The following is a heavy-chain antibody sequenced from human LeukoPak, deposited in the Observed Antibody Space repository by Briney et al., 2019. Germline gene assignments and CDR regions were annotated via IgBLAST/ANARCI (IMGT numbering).Heavy chain of an antibody. V-gene: IGHV1-2*06. D-gene: IGHD4-17*01. CDR2: INPHSGGT. J-gene: IGHJ4*02. CDR1: GYTFTGYY. CDR3: ARYLGGDYACDY. Sequence: ASVKVSCKASGYTFTGYYMHWVRQAPGQGLEWMGRINPHSGGTNYAQKFQGRVTMTRDTSISTAYMQLSRLRADDTAGYYCARYLGGDYACDYWGQGTLVTVSS.